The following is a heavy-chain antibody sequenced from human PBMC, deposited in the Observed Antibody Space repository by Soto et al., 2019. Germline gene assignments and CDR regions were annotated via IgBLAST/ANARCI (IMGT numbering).Heavy chain of an antibody. CDR3: ASRTAPRDLEVYYYYYGMDV. V-gene: IGHV4-30-4*01. J-gene: IGHJ6*02. Sequence: QVQLQESGPGLVKPSQTLSLTCTVSGGSISSGDYYWSWIRQPPGKGLEWIGYIYYSGSTYYNPSLKSRVTISVDTSKNQFSLKLSSVTAADTAVYYCASRTAPRDLEVYYYYYGMDVWGQGTTVTVSS. CDR2: IYYSGST. D-gene: IGHD2-21*02. CDR1: GGSISSGDYY.